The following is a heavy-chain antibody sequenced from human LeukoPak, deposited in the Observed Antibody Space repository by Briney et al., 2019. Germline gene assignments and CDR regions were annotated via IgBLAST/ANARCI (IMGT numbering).Heavy chain of an antibody. V-gene: IGHV3-23*01. J-gene: IGHJ4*02. CDR1: GFTFSDYY. CDR3: AKAVGNGWWVFDY. Sequence: GGSLRLSCAASGFTFSDYYMSWVRQAPGKGLEWVSAISGSGGSTYYADSVKGRFTISRGNSKNTLYLQMNSLRAEDTAEYYCAKAVGNGWWVFDYWGQGTLVTVSS. CDR2: ISGSGGST. D-gene: IGHD6-19*01.